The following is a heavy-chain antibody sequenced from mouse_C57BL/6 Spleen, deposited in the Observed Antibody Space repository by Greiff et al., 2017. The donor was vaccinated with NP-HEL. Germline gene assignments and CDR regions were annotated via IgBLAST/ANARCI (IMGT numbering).Heavy chain of an antibody. D-gene: IGHD1-1*01. Sequence: EVQLQQSGPELVKPGASVKISCKASGYTFTDYYMNWVKQSHGKSLEWIGDINPNNGGTSYNQKFKGKATLTVDKSSSTAYMELRSLTSEDSAVYYCARDTTVVATRVKFAYWGQGTLVTVSA. CDR1: GYTFTDYY. J-gene: IGHJ3*01. CDR3: ARDTTVVATRVKFAY. CDR2: INPNNGGT. V-gene: IGHV1-26*01.